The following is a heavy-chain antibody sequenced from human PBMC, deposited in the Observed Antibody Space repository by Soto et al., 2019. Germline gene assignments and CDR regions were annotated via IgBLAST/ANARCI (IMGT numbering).Heavy chain of an antibody. V-gene: IGHV3-66*01. Sequence: GGSLRLSCAASGFTVSSNYMSWVRQAPGKGLEWVSVIYSGGSTYYADSVKGRFTISRDNSKNTLYLQMNSLRAEDTAVYYCARDQFSQWLSYWGQGTLVTVSS. CDR2: IYSGGST. D-gene: IGHD6-19*01. J-gene: IGHJ4*02. CDR1: GFTVSSNY. CDR3: ARDQFSQWLSY.